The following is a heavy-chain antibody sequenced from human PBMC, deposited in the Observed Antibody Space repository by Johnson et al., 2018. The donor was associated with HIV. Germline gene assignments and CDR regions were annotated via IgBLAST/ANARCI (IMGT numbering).Heavy chain of an antibody. J-gene: IGHJ3*02. V-gene: IGHV3-74*01. Sequence: VKLVESGGGLVQPGVSLRLSCAASRFSFSNYWMHWVRQAPGKGLVWVSRINSDGSTTTYADSVKGRFTISRDNAKNTLYLQMNSLRAEDTAGYYGARDNGGAFDIWGQGTMVTVSS. D-gene: IGHD4-23*01. CDR3: ARDNGGAFDI. CDR1: RFSFSNYW. CDR2: INSDGSTT.